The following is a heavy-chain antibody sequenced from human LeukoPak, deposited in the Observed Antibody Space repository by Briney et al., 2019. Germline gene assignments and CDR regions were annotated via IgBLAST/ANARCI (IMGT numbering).Heavy chain of an antibody. Sequence: ASVTVSCKASGYSFTSFYIHWVRQAPGQGLEWMGVINPRVSTTRYAQKFQGRVTMTRDTYTSTVYMDLSSLRYEDTAVYFCAREATSRLTPASAGKDFDYWGQGTLVTVSS. CDR3: AREATSRLTPASAGKDFDY. V-gene: IGHV1-46*01. CDR2: INPRVSTT. CDR1: GYSFTSFY. D-gene: IGHD6-13*01. J-gene: IGHJ4*02.